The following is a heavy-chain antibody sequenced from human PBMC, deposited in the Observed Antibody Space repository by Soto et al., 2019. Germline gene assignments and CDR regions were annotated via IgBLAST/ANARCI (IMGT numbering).Heavy chain of an antibody. V-gene: IGHV3-73*01. CDR1: GFTFSGSA. D-gene: IGHD3-3*01. J-gene: IGHJ6*02. CDR3: NRLSDLDDFWSGYYTGILEDGMDV. Sequence: GSLRLSCAASGFTFSGSAMHWVRQASGKGLEWVGRIRSKANSYATAYAASVKGRFTISRDDSKNTAYLQMNSLKTEDTAVYYCNRLSDLDDFWSGYYTGILEDGMDVWGQGTTVTVSS. CDR2: IRSKANSYAT.